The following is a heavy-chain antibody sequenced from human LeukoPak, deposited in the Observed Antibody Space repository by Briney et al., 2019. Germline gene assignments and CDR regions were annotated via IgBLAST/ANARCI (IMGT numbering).Heavy chain of an antibody. V-gene: IGHV3-23*01. CDR1: GFTFSSSA. J-gene: IGHJ4*02. CDR3: AKVWRRPTYYYDSSGYYFDY. Sequence: GGSLRLSCAASGFTFSSSAMSWVRQVPGKGLEWVSGISASGGSTSYADSVRGRFTISRDNSKNTLYVQMNSLRDEDTAVYYCAKVWRRPTYYYDSSGYYFDYWGQGTLVTVSS. CDR2: ISASGGST. D-gene: IGHD3-22*01.